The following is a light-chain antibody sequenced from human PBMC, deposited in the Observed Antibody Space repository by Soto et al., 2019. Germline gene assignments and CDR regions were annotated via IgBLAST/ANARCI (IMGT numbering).Light chain of an antibody. Sequence: EIVMTQSPATLSVSPGERATLSCSASQSVSSNLAWSQKKPGQAPRLRIYGASTRATGIPARFSGTESGTEFTLTISILQSEDFAVYDCQQYNNWLITFGQGTRLEIK. J-gene: IGKJ5*01. V-gene: IGKV3-15*01. CDR2: GAS. CDR1: QSVSSN. CDR3: QQYNNWLIT.